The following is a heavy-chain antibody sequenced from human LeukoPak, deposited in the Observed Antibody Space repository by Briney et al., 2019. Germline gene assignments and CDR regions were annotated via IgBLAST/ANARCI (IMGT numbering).Heavy chain of an antibody. D-gene: IGHD3-10*01. V-gene: IGHV3-74*01. CDR1: GFTFSDYW. Sequence: GGSLRLSCAASGFTFSDYWIHWVRQARGKGLVWVSRINTDGSITNYADSVKGRFSISRDNAKNTLYLQMSSLRAEDTAVYYCARDRGPRTGFMVREAYDYWGQGTLVTVSS. CDR2: INTDGSIT. J-gene: IGHJ4*02. CDR3: ARDRGPRTGFMVREAYDY.